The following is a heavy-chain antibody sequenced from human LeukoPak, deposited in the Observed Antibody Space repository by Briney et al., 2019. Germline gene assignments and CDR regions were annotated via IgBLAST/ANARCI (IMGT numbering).Heavy chain of an antibody. CDR3: ARDSAYSSSWSWFDP. J-gene: IGHJ5*02. Sequence: GGSLRLSCAASGFTFDDYGMSWVRQAPGKGLEWVSGINWNGGSTGYADSVKGRFTISRDNAKNSLYLQMNSLRAEDTAVYYCARDSAYSSSWSWFDPWGQGTLVTVSS. CDR1: GFTFDDYG. V-gene: IGHV3-20*04. CDR2: INWNGGST. D-gene: IGHD6-13*01.